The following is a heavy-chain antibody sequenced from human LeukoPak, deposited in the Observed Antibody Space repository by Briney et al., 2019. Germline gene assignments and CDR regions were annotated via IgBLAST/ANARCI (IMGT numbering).Heavy chain of an antibody. CDR2: INPNSGGT. CDR3: ARIGEDDYGDYQSKYFDY. CDR1: GYTFTGYY. V-gene: IGHV1-2*02. D-gene: IGHD4-17*01. Sequence: ASVKVSCKASGYTFTGYYIHWVRQAPGQGLEWMGWINPNSGGTNYAQKFQGRVTMTRDTSISTAYMELSRLRSDDTAVYYCARIGEDDYGDYQSKYFDYWGQGTLVTVSS. J-gene: IGHJ4*02.